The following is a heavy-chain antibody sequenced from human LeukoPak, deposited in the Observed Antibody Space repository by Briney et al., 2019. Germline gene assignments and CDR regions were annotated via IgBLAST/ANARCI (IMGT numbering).Heavy chain of an antibody. CDR3: AASPGY. J-gene: IGHJ4*02. CDR2: IKPDGTEQ. V-gene: IGHV3-7*01. Sequence: PGGSLRLSCAASGLTFNLYWMSWVRQAPGKGLEWVANIKPDGTEQYYVDSVKGRFTISRDNAKNSVYLQMNSLRAEDTAVYYCAASPGYWGQGTLVTVSS. CDR1: GLTFNLYW.